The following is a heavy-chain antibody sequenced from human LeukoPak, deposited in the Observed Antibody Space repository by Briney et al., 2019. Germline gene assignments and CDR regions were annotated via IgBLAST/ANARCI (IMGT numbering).Heavy chain of an antibody. CDR3: ARDALPTDGATDAFDI. V-gene: IGHV1-46*01. Sequence: ASVKVSCKASGYTFTSYYMHWVRQAPGQGLEWMGIISPSGGSTSYAQKFQGRVTMTRDTSTSTVYMELSSLRSEDTAVYYCARDALPTDGATDAFDIWGQGTMVTVSS. CDR2: ISPSGGST. J-gene: IGHJ3*02. CDR1: GYTFTSYY. D-gene: IGHD1-26*01.